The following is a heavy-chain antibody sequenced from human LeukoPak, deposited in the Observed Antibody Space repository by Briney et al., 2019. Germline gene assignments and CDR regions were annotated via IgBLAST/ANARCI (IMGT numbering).Heavy chain of an antibody. CDR2: IYYSGST. D-gene: IGHD3-9*01. J-gene: IGHJ4*02. CDR3: ARPNYDILTGYYIRSSKYYFDY. Sequence: SETLSLTCTVSGGSICSYYWSWIRQPPGKGLEWIGYIYYSGSTNYNPSLKSRVTISVDTSKNQFSLKLSSATAADTAVYCCARPNYDILTGYYIRSSKYYFDYWGQGTLVTVSS. CDR1: GGSICSYY. V-gene: IGHV4-59*12.